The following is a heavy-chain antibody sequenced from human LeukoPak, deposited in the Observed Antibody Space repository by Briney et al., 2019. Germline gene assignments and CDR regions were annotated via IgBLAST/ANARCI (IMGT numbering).Heavy chain of an antibody. CDR1: GFIFTKYG. D-gene: IGHD1-14*01. J-gene: IGHJ4*02. CDR2: ISYDGGNK. Sequence: GSLRLSCAASGFIFTKYGMHWVRQAPGKGLEWVAVISYDGGNKYYADSVKGRFTVSRDNAKNSLYLQMDSLRAEDTAVYYCARVRTSPSHYFDYWGQGTLVTVSS. V-gene: IGHV3-30*03. CDR3: ARVRTSPSHYFDY.